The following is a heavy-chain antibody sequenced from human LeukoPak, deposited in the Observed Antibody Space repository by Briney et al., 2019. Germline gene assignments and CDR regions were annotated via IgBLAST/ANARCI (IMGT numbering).Heavy chain of an antibody. CDR3: AREGHGAAGGAFDI. D-gene: IGHD1-26*01. V-gene: IGHV3-21*01. CDR2: MSSSSGYI. J-gene: IGHJ3*02. Sequence: GGSLRLSCAASGFTFRSYSIHWVLQAPGKGLEWVTSMSSSSGYIYSADSVKGRFTISRDNAKNSLYLQMNSLRVEDTAVYYCAREGHGAAGGAFDIWGQGTMVTVSS. CDR1: GFTFRSYS.